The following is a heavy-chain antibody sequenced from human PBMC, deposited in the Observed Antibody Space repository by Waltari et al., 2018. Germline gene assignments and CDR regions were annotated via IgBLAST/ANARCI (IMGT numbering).Heavy chain of an antibody. V-gene: IGHV4-39*01. Sequence: QLQLQESGPGLVKPSETLSLTCSVSGASISSSNYYWGWIRQPPGKGLEWVGSMFNGGSTYYNPSVKSRVTISVDTSKNQFSLRLNSVTAADTAIYYCARHGYSGGWFDPWGQGTLVTVSS. CDR3: ARHGYSGGWFDP. J-gene: IGHJ5*02. D-gene: IGHD4-17*01. CDR1: GASISSSNYY. CDR2: MFNGGST.